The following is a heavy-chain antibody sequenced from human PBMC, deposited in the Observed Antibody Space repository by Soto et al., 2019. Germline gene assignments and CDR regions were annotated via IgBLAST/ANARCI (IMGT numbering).Heavy chain of an antibody. CDR2: INPSGGST. V-gene: IGHV1-46*01. CDR3: AREAINSSGYSRYFQH. D-gene: IGHD3-22*01. Sequence: GASVKVSCKASGNTFTHYHVYWVQQAPGRGLEWLGMINPSGGSTTYAQNLQGRVTMTRDTSTNTVYMELSSLRSEDTAVYYCAREAINSSGYSRYFQHWGQGTLLTVSS. CDR1: GNTFTHYH. J-gene: IGHJ1*01.